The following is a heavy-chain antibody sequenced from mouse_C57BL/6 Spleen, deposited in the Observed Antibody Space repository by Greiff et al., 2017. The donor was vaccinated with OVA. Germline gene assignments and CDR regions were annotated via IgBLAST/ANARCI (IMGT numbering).Heavy chain of an antibody. J-gene: IGHJ2*01. D-gene: IGHD2-5*01. V-gene: IGHV1-54*01. CDR2: INSGSGGT. CDR3: ARSESNPYYFDY. CDR1: GYAFTNYL. Sequence: QVQLQQSGAELVRPGTSVKVSCKASGYAFTNYLIEWVKQRPGQGLEWIGVINSGSGGTNYNEKFKGKATLTADNSSSTAYMQLSSLTSEDSAVYFSARSESNPYYFDYWGQGTTLTVSS.